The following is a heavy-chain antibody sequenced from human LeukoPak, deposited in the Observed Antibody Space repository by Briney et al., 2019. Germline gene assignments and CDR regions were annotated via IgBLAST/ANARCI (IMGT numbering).Heavy chain of an antibody. Sequence: GRSLRLSCAASGXTFSSYEMNWVRQAPGQGLEWVSYISSSGSTIYYADSVKGRFTISRDNAKNSLYLQMNSLRAEDTAVYYCARGGTLEYFQHWGQGTLVTVSS. CDR1: GXTFSSYE. CDR2: ISSSGSTI. J-gene: IGHJ1*01. CDR3: ARGGTLEYFQH. V-gene: IGHV3-48*03.